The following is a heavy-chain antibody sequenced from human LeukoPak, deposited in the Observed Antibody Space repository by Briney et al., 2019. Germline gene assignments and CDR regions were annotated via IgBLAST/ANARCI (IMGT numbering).Heavy chain of an antibody. V-gene: IGHV4-34*01. CDR1: GGSFSGYY. CDR3: ARRVSGYYYENWFDP. J-gene: IGHJ5*02. D-gene: IGHD3-22*01. Sequence: PSETLSPTCAVYGGSFSGYYWSWIRQPPGKGLEWIGEINHSGSTNYNPSLKSRVTISVDTSKNQFSLKLSSVTAADTAVYYCARRVSGYYYENWFDPWGQGTLVTVSS. CDR2: INHSGST.